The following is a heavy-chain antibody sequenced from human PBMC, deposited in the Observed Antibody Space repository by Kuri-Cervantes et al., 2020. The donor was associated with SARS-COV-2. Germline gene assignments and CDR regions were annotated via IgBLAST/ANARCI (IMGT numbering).Heavy chain of an antibody. CDR2: ITHSGST. Sequence: GSLRLSCTVSGGSISSSSYYWSWIRQSPGKGLEWIGEITHSGSTYDNPSLKSRVTILEDRSKKQVSLKLRSVTAADTAIYYCASGVTGAFEIWGQGTMVTVSS. CDR3: ASGVTGAFEI. J-gene: IGHJ3*02. D-gene: IGHD2-21*02. V-gene: IGHV4-39*07. CDR1: GGSISSSSYY.